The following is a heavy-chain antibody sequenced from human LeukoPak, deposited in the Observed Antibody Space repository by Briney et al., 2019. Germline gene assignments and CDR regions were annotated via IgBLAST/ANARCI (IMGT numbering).Heavy chain of an antibody. V-gene: IGHV4-59*01. CDR3: ATGRDPYKTGH. D-gene: IGHD5-24*01. CDR1: GGSFSPAH. CDR2: ICDNGST. Sequence: SETLSLTCTFSGGSFSPAHWSWIRQPPGKGLEWIGVICDNGSTDYNPSLKSRVTISVDTSKSQFSLKLSSLAAADTAVYYCATGRDPYKTGHWGQGTLVTVSS. J-gene: IGHJ4*02.